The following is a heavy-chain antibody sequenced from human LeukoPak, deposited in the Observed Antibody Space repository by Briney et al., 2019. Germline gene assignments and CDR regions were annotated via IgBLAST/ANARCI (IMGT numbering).Heavy chain of an antibody. Sequence: GGSLRLSCAASGFTFGLYSMTWVRQAPGKGLEWVSLIDSNSNFMNYADSVKGRFTISRDNAKKSLYLQMNSLRAEDTAVYYCAKAPRGGYDWHYYYMDVWGKGTTVTVSS. J-gene: IGHJ6*03. CDR1: GFTFGLYS. CDR3: AKAPRGGYDWHYYYMDV. V-gene: IGHV3-21*01. CDR2: IDSNSNFM. D-gene: IGHD5-12*01.